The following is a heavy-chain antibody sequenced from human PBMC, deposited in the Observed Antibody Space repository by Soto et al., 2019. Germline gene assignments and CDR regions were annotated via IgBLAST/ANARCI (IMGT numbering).Heavy chain of an antibody. CDR3: ARIWPNKDCSSVSCPYFLDY. Sequence: PGRSLRLSCETSGFTFSRYIMNWVRQSPGKGLEWVSSISISSGHIFYEDAVKGRFTISRDNANSSLYLQMDSLRAEDTAVYYCARIWPNKDCSSVSCPYFLDYWGQGPFVTAS. D-gene: IGHD2-2*01. CDR1: GFTFSRYI. CDR2: ISISSGHI. J-gene: IGHJ4*02. V-gene: IGHV3-21*01.